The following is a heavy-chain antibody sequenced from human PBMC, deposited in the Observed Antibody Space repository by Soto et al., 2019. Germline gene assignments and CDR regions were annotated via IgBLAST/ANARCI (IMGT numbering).Heavy chain of an antibody. D-gene: IGHD1-7*01. CDR3: ARGRITETYYYYMDV. J-gene: IGHJ6*03. Sequence: LSLTCAVYGGSFSGYYWSGIRQPPGTGLEWIGEINHSGSTNYNPSLKSRVTISVDTSKNQFSLKLSSVTAADTAVYYCARGRITETYYYYMDVWGKGTTVTVSS. CDR2: INHSGST. CDR1: GGSFSGYY. V-gene: IGHV4-34*01.